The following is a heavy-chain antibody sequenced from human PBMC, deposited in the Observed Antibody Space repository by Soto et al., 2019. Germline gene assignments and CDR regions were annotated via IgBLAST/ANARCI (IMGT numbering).Heavy chain of an antibody. D-gene: IGHD3-3*01. CDR3: AMRSIRFLEWLSPPYFDY. V-gene: IGHV3-9*01. Sequence: GGSLRLSCAASGFTFDDYAMHWVRQAPGKGLEWVSGISWNSGSIGYADSVKGRFTISRDNAKNSLYLQMNSLRAEDTALYYCAMRSIRFLEWLSPPYFDYWGQGTLVTVSS. J-gene: IGHJ4*02. CDR1: GFTFDDYA. CDR2: ISWNSGSI.